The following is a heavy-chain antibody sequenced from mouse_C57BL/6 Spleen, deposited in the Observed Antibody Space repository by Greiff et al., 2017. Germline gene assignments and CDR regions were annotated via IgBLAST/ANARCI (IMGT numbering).Heavy chain of an antibody. V-gene: IGHV1-76*01. J-gene: IGHJ4*01. CDR2: IYPGSGNT. CDR1: GYTFTDYY. D-gene: IGHD4-1*01. CDR3: ARETGTEAMDY. Sequence: QVQLKESGAELVRPGASVKLSCKASGYTFTDYYINWVKQRPGQGLEWIARIYPGSGNTYYNEKFKGKATLTAEKSSSTAYMQLSSLTSEDSAVYFWARETGTEAMDYWGQGTSVTVSS.